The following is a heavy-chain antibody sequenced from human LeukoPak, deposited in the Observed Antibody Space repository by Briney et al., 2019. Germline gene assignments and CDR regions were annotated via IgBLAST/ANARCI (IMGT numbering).Heavy chain of an antibody. J-gene: IGHJ6*03. V-gene: IGHV3-7*01. CDR3: ARASREYYYYYMDV. CDR2: IKQDGSEK. Sequence: GGSLRLSCAASGFTFSSYWMSWVRQAPGKGLEWVANIKQDGSEKYYVDSVKGRFTISRDNAKNSLYLQMNSLRAEDTAVYYCARASREYYYYYMDVWGKGTTVTVSS. D-gene: IGHD6-6*01. CDR1: GFTFSSYW.